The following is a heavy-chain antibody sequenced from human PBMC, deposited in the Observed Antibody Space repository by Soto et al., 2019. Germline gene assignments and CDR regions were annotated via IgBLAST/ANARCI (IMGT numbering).Heavy chain of an antibody. J-gene: IGHJ4*02. Sequence: GGSLRLSCAASGFTSSSNAMSWVRQAPGKGLEWVSGISGSGSSTYYADSVQGRFTLARDNSKDMLYLQMNSLRAEDTAVYYCAKGGHTYGFWLDYWGQGTLVTGSS. CDR1: GFTSSSNA. V-gene: IGHV3-23*01. CDR3: AKGGHTYGFWLDY. D-gene: IGHD5-18*01. CDR2: ISGSGSST.